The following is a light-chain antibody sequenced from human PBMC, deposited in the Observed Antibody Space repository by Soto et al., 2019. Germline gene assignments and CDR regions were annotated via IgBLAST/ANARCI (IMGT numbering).Light chain of an antibody. Sequence: DSQMTQSPASLSASVGDRVTLTCRTSQPISDYLNWYQQKPGKAPTLLIYTASNLQSGVASRFSGRGSGTHSTLTISSLQPEGFATYYCNQHYNTPRPCAQGTKVDIK. CDR1: QPISDY. V-gene: IGKV1-39*01. CDR2: TAS. CDR3: NQHYNTPRP. J-gene: IGKJ1*01.